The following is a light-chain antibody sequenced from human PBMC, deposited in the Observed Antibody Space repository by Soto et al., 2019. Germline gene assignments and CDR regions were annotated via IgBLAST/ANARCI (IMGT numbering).Light chain of an antibody. V-gene: IGKV3-15*01. J-gene: IGKJ4*01. Sequence: EIVMTQSPATLSVSPGGRATLSCRASQSISDTLAWYQQKPGQAPRLLIYGASTRAPGFPARFSGSGSGTDFTLTISSLQSEDFAVYYCQQYNNWPLTFGGGTK. CDR3: QQYNNWPLT. CDR2: GAS. CDR1: QSISDT.